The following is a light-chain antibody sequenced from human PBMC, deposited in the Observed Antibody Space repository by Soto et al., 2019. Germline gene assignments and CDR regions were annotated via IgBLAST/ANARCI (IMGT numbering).Light chain of an antibody. Sequence: TQSPPSVSASPGERATLSCRASQSVSNNYLAWYQQKPGQAPRLLIYGASNRATGIPDRFSGSGSGTDFTLTISSLEPEDFAVYYCQQRYRWPPITFGQGTRLEI. V-gene: IGKV3D-20*02. CDR1: QSVSNNY. J-gene: IGKJ5*01. CDR2: GAS. CDR3: QQRYRWPPIT.